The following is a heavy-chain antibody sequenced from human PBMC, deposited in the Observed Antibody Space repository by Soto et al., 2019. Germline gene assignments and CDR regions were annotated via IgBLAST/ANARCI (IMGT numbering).Heavy chain of an antibody. D-gene: IGHD2-2*01. Sequence: ASVKVSCKASGGTFSSYAISWVRQAPGQGLEWMGGIIPIFGTANYAQKFQGRVTITADKSTSTAYMELSSLRSEDTAVYYCVREFPGYCSSTSCYQFDPWGQGTLVTVSS. J-gene: IGHJ5*02. V-gene: IGHV1-69*06. CDR3: VREFPGYCSSTSCYQFDP. CDR1: GGTFSSYA. CDR2: IIPIFGTA.